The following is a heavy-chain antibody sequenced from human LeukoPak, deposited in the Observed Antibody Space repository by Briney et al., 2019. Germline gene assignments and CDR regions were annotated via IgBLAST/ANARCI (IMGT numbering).Heavy chain of an antibody. CDR1: GFTFSSYA. CDR3: AKAPIAVAGKGAYFDY. CDR2: ISGSGGST. V-gene: IGHV3-23*01. Sequence: GGSLRLSCAASGFTFSSYAVSWVRQAPGKGLEWVSAISGSGGSTYYADSVKGRFTISRDNSKNTLYLQMNSLRAEDTAVYYCAKAPIAVAGKGAYFDYWGQGTLVTVSS. D-gene: IGHD6-19*01. J-gene: IGHJ4*02.